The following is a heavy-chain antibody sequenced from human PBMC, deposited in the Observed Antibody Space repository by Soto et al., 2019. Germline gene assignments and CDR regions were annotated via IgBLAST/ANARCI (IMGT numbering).Heavy chain of an antibody. Sequence: QVHLVQSGADVKKPGASVHVSCKASRYTFTNYVIHWVRLAPGERLEWMGWINAGDGNTRYSQKFQDRVTITMDTYSSTVYMTLTSLTSDDTAVYYCTRGGPAARLGLANWGQGTLVTASS. V-gene: IGHV1-3*01. J-gene: IGHJ4*02. CDR1: RYTFTNYV. D-gene: IGHD6-25*01. CDR3: TRGGPAARLGLAN. CDR2: INAGDGNT.